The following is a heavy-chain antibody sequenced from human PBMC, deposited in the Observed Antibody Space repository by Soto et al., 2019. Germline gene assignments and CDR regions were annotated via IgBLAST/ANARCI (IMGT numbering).Heavy chain of an antibody. Sequence: PGGSLRLSCAVSGFTVSRNYMAWVRQAPGKGLEWVSVIYSGGSTDYAVSVKGRFTISRDTTKNTLDRQRNSLRAEDTAVYYCSRSWGYLDYWGQGTLVTVSS. CDR1: GFTVSRNY. CDR3: SRSWGYLDY. J-gene: IGHJ4*02. V-gene: IGHV3-53*01. D-gene: IGHD3-16*01. CDR2: IYSGGST.